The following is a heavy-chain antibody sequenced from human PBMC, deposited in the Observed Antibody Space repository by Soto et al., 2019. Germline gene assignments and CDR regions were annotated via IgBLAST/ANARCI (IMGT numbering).Heavy chain of an antibody. D-gene: IGHD1-26*01. V-gene: IGHV3-23*01. Sequence: GSLRFSCAASGFTFSSYAISWVRQAPGKGLEWVSAISGSGGSTYYADSVKGRFTISRDNSKNTLYLQMNSLRAEDTAVYYCAKFGGRARYGMDVWGQGTMVTVSS. CDR1: GFTFSSYA. J-gene: IGHJ6*02. CDR3: AKFGGRARYGMDV. CDR2: ISGSGGST.